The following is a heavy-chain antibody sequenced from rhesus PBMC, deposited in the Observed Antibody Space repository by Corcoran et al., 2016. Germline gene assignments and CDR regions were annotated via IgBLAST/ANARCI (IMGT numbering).Heavy chain of an antibody. V-gene: IGHV1-1*01. CDR2: NSPYNGTK. D-gene: IGHD5-42*01. CDR1: GYTFTSYY. Sequence: QVQLVQSGAEIKQPGASVKLSCKASGYTFTSYYMHWVRQSPGQGLEWKELNSPYNGTKGCAQNFQGRVTITTDTSTSTGYMELSSLRSEDTAVYYCTREGGGHFDYWGQGVLVTVSS. J-gene: IGHJ4*01. CDR3: TREGGGHFDY.